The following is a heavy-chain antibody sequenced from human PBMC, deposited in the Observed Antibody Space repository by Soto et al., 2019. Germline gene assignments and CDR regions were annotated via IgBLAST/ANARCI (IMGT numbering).Heavy chain of an antibody. CDR2: ITGNSDEI. D-gene: IGHD1-26*01. Sequence: EMQLLESGGGLVQPGGSLSLSCAASGFTFSTYVMSWIRQARGKGLEWVSSITGNSDEIFYAYSGGGRFTISTDNSNSRVSMQMNSLRAEDMALYYCVKRGANWGAFDVWGQGKVVSVPS. CDR3: VKRGANWGAFDV. CDR1: GFTFSTYV. V-gene: IGHV3-23*01. J-gene: IGHJ3*01.